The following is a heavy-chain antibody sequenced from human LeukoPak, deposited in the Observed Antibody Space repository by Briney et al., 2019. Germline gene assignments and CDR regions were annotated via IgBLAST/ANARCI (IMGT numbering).Heavy chain of an antibody. CDR1: GFTFSSYA. V-gene: IGHV3-30-3*01. D-gene: IGHD5-18*01. Sequence: GRSLRLSCAASGFTFSSYAMHWVRQAPGKGLEWVAVISYDGSNKYYADSVKGRFTISRDNSKNTLYLQMNSLRAEDTAVYYCAREGDDTAYYYYYYGMDVWGQGTTVTVSS. CDR2: ISYDGSNK. CDR3: AREGDDTAYYYYYYGMDV. J-gene: IGHJ6*02.